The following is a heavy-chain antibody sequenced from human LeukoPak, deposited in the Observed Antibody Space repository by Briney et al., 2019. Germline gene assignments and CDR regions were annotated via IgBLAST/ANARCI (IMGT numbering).Heavy chain of an antibody. CDR1: GFTFRSFE. CDR3: AELGTTMIGGV. J-gene: IGHJ6*04. V-gene: IGHV3-48*03. CDR2: ISSSGSTI. Sequence: GGSLRLSCAASGFTFRSFEMNWVRQAPGKGLEWVSYISSSGSTIYYADSVKGRFTISRDNAKNSVYLQMNSLRAEDTAVYYCAELGTTMIGGVWGKGTTVTISS. D-gene: IGHD3-10*02.